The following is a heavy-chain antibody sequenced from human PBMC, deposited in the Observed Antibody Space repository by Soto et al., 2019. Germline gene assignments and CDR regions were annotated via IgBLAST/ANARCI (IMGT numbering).Heavy chain of an antibody. D-gene: IGHD5-18*01. Sequence: SETLSLTCTVSGGSISSYYWSWIRQPPGKGLEWIGYIYYSGSTNYNPSLKSRVTISVDTSKNQFSLKLSSVTAADTAVYYCARAIRGFSQGFGYWGQGTLVTVSS. V-gene: IGHV4-59*01. J-gene: IGHJ4*02. CDR2: IYYSGST. CDR3: ARAIRGFSQGFGY. CDR1: GGSISSYY.